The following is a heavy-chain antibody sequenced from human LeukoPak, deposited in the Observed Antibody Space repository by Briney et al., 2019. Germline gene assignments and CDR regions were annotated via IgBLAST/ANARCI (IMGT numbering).Heavy chain of an antibody. J-gene: IGHJ4*02. CDR2: INHSGST. CDR1: GGSFSGYY. V-gene: IGHV4-34*01. CDR3: ARADRDPYYFDY. Sequence: SETLSLTCAVYGGSFSGYYWSWIRQPPGKGLEWIGEINHSGSTNYNPSLKSRVTISVDTSKNQFSLKLSSVTAADTAVYYCARADRDPYYFDYWGQGTLVTVSS.